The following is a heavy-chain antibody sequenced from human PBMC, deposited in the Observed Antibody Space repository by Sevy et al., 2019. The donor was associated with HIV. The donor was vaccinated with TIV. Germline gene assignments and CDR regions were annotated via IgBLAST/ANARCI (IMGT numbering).Heavy chain of an antibody. CDR3: TTGEGDYCSGGSGYWALLAYGMDV. Sequence: GGSLRLSCAASGFTFSNAWMSWVRQAPGKGLEWVGRIKSKTDGGTTDNAAPVKGRFTISRDDSKNTLYLQMNSLKTEDTAVDYCTTGEGDYCSGGSGYWALLAYGMDVWGQGTTVTVSS. J-gene: IGHJ6*02. D-gene: IGHD2-15*01. CDR2: IKSKTDGGTT. CDR1: GFTFSNAW. V-gene: IGHV3-15*01.